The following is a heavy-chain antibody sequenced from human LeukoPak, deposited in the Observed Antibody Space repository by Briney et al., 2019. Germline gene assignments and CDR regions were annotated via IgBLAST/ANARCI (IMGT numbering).Heavy chain of an antibody. CDR3: ERGLLRGRAFDI. J-gene: IGHJ3*02. CDR1: GYTFTSYD. V-gene: IGHV1-8*01. CDR2: MNPNSGNT. D-gene: IGHD1-26*01. Sequence: ASVNVSCTASGYTFTSYDINGGRQATGQGLEWMGWMNPNSGNTGYAQKFKGRVTMTRNTSISTAYMELSSLRSEDTAVYYCERGLLRGRAFDIWGQGTMVTVSS.